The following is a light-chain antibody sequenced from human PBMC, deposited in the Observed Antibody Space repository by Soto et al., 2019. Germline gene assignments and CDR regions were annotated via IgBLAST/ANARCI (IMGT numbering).Light chain of an antibody. Sequence: EIFLTQSPDTLSLSPGERATLTCRASQSVTNYIAWYQQRPGQAPRLLIYDASNRATGVPARFSGSRSGTYFTLTISDLEPADFGLYYCQQRLNWPPGFGQGTKVEIK. V-gene: IGKV3-11*01. CDR3: QQRLNWPPG. J-gene: IGKJ1*01. CDR1: QSVTNY. CDR2: DAS.